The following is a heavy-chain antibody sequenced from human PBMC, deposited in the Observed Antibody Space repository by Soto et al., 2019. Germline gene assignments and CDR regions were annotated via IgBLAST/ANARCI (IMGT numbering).Heavy chain of an antibody. CDR2: INPNSGGT. J-gene: IGHJ6*02. D-gene: IGHD5-12*01. Sequence: ASVKVSCKASGYTFTGYYMHWVRQAPGQGLEWMGWINPNSGGTNYAQKFQGRVTMTRDTSIRTAYMELSRLRSDDTAVYYCARAFTGDSGYDYYYYYGMDVWGQGNTVTV. V-gene: IGHV1-2*02. CDR1: GYTFTGYY. CDR3: ARAFTGDSGYDYYYYYGMDV.